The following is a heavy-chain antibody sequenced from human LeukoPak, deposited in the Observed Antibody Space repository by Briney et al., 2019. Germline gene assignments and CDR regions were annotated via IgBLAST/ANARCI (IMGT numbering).Heavy chain of an antibody. Sequence: TGGSLRLSCAASGFTFSNYGMHWVRQAPGKGLEWVALIWYDGSNKYYTDSVKGRLTIPRDNSKDTLFLQMNSLRAEDTAVYYCAREGPRGNSQFDYWGQGTLVTVSS. D-gene: IGHD2/OR15-2a*01. CDR2: IWYDGSNK. CDR1: GFTFSNYG. V-gene: IGHV3-33*01. J-gene: IGHJ4*02. CDR3: AREGPRGNSQFDY.